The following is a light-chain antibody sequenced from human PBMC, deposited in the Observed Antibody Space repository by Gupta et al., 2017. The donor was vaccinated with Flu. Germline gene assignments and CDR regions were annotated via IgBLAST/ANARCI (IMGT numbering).Light chain of an antibody. J-gene: IGLJ1*01. Sequence: QSALIQPASVSGSPGQSITISCPGTSSDVGGHDYVSWYQQHPGKAPRIIIYEVSNRYSGVSNRFSGSKSDNTASLTISGLQTEDEADYYCSSYTTDSLYVFGTGTKVTVL. CDR3: SSYTTDSLYV. V-gene: IGLV2-14*01. CDR2: EVS. CDR1: SSDVGGHDY.